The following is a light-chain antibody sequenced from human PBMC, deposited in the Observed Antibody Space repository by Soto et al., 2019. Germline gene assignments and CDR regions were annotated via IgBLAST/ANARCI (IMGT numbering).Light chain of an antibody. J-gene: IGKJ4*01. CDR3: QQYDSLPLT. V-gene: IGKV1-33*01. Sequence: DIQMTQSPSSVSASVGDRVTITCRASQGIDNWLAWYQQIPGKAPKLLIYDASNLAAGAPSRFSGSGSGTAFTFAISGLQPDDVATYYCQQYDSLPLTFGGGTKVEIK. CDR1: QGIDNW. CDR2: DAS.